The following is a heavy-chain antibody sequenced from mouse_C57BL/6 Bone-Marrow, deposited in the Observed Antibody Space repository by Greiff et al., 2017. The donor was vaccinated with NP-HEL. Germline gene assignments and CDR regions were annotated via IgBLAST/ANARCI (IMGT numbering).Heavy chain of an antibody. D-gene: IGHD1-1*01. CDR1: GFNIKNTY. J-gene: IGHJ1*03. Sequence: EVQGVESVAELVRPGASVKLSCTASGFNIKNTYMHWVKQRPEQGLEWIGRIDPANGNTKYAPKFQGKATITADTSSNTAYLQLSSLTSEDTAIYYCAREFYYGSSYGYFDVWGTGTTVTVSS. CDR2: IDPANGNT. CDR3: AREFYYGSSYGYFDV. V-gene: IGHV14-3*01.